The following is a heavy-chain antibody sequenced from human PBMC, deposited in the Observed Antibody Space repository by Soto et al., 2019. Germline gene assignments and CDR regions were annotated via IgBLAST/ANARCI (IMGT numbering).Heavy chain of an antibody. J-gene: IGHJ6*02. Sequence: SETLSLTCTVSGGSISSYYWSWIRQPPGKGLEWIGYIYYSGSTNYNPSLKSRVTISVDTSKNQFSLKLSSVTAADTAVHYCAGGTYSSSWYYPRNYYYYGMDVWGQGTTVTVSS. CDR2: IYYSGST. D-gene: IGHD6-13*01. CDR3: AGGTYSSSWYYPRNYYYYGMDV. V-gene: IGHV4-59*01. CDR1: GGSISSYY.